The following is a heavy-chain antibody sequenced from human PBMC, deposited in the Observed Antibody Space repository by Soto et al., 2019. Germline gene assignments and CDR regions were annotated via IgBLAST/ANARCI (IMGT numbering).Heavy chain of an antibody. V-gene: IGHV4-59*01. J-gene: IGHJ4*02. CDR1: DGSISNFY. Sequence: SETPSLTCTVSDGSISNFYWSWIRQPPGKGLEWIGYISSSGNTNYNPSLKSRVSISVDTSKNQFSLNLTSVTAADTAVYYCARAPMVLTPSYFDSWGQGTPVTVSS. CDR2: ISSSGNT. CDR3: ARAPMVLTPSYFDS. D-gene: IGHD3-22*01.